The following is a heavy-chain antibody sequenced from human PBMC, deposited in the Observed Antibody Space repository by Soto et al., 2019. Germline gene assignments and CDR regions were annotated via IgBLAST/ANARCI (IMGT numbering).Heavy chain of an antibody. D-gene: IGHD6-19*01. CDR1: GFTFSSCG. CDR3: ATDFSGWYGSSEYGF. J-gene: IGHJ4*02. CDR2: ISYDGGNK. Sequence: VQLVESGGGVVQPGRSLRLSCAASGFTFSSCGIHWVRQAPGKGLEWVAVISYDGGNKYYVDSVKGRFTISRDNSKNTLYLQMNSLRAEDTAVYYCATDFSGWYGSSEYGFWGQGTLVTVSS. V-gene: IGHV3-30*03.